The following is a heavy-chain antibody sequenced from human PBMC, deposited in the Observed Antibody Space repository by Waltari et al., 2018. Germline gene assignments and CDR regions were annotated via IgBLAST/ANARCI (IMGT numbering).Heavy chain of an antibody. CDR3: AKVVVVAATADY. V-gene: IGHV3-23*03. Sequence: EVQLLESGGGLVQPGGSLRLSCAASGFTFSSSAMSWVRQAPGKGLEWVSVIYSGGSTYYADSVKGRFTISRDNSKNTLYLQMNSLRAEDTAVYYCAKVVVVAATADYWGQGTLVTVSS. D-gene: IGHD2-15*01. CDR1: GFTFSSSA. J-gene: IGHJ4*02. CDR2: IYSGGST.